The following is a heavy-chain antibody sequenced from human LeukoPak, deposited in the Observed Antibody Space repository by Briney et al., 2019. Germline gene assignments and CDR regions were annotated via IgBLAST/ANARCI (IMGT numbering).Heavy chain of an antibody. D-gene: IGHD6-13*01. J-gene: IGHJ4*02. CDR1: GFSFSDYG. V-gene: IGHV3-30*02. CDR3: AKERYSSSWYYFDY. CDR2: IRYDGSNK. Sequence: GGSLRLSCAASGFSFSDYGMYWVRQAPGKGLEWVAFIRYDGSNKYYADSVKGRFTISRDNSKNTLYLQMNTLRAEDTAVYYCAKERYSSSWYYFDYWGQGTLVTVSS.